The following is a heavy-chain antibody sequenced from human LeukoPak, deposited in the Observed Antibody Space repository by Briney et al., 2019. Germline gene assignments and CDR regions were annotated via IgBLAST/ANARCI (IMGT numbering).Heavy chain of an antibody. V-gene: IGHV4-39*07. J-gene: IGHJ5*02. Sequence: SETLSLTCTVSGGSISTSTYCWGWIRQPPGKGLEWIGTIYYSGSTYYNPSLKSRVTVSVDTSKNQFSLKLSSVTAADTAVYYCARGGMGYCSGGSCFSWTENWFDPWGQGTLVTVSS. D-gene: IGHD2-15*01. CDR3: ARGGMGYCSGGSCFSWTENWFDP. CDR2: IYYSGST. CDR1: GGSISTSTYC.